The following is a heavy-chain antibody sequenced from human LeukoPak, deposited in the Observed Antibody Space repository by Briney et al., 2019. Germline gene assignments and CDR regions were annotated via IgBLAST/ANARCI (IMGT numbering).Heavy chain of an antibody. CDR2: INHSGST. V-gene: IGHV4-39*07. J-gene: IGHJ4*02. Sequence: PSETLSPTCTVSGGSISSSSYYWGWIRQPPGKGLEWIGEINHSGSTNYNPSLKSRVTISVDTSKNQFSLKLSSVTAADTAVYYCARVWTRLDWNSGIIKNFDYWGQGTLVTVSS. D-gene: IGHD1-7*01. CDR3: ARVWTRLDWNSGIIKNFDY. CDR1: GGSISSSSYY.